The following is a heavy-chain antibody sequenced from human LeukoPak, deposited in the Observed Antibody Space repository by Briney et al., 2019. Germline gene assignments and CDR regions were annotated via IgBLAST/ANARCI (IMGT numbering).Heavy chain of an antibody. CDR3: ARVNNFWSGYPAPNWFDP. J-gene: IGHJ5*02. V-gene: IGHV4-59*01. CDR1: GVSISSYY. D-gene: IGHD3-3*01. CDR2: LYYSGST. Sequence: SETLSLTCTASGVSISSYYWSWIRQPPGKGLEWIGYLYYSGSTNYNPSLKSRVTISGDTSKNTFSLQLSSVTAADTAVYYCARVNNFWSGYPAPNWFDPWGQGTLVTVSS.